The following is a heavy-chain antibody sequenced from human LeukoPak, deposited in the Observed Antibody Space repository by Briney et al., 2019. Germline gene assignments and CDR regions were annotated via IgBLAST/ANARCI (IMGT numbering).Heavy chain of an antibody. J-gene: IGHJ3*02. CDR1: GFTFSTYA. Sequence: GGSLRLSCAASGFTFSTYAMHWVRQAPGKGLEYVSAISSNGYSTYYANSVKGRFTISRDNSKNTLYLQMGSLRAEDMAVYYCARDPLPSGSWSGAFDIWGQGTMVTVSS. D-gene: IGHD6-13*01. CDR2: ISSNGYST. CDR3: ARDPLPSGSWSGAFDI. V-gene: IGHV3-64*01.